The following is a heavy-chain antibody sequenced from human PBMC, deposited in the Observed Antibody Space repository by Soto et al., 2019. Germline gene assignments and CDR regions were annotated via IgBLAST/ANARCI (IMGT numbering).Heavy chain of an antibody. V-gene: IGHV3-23*01. CDR3: AKYGSGTYYNVGLDGLDV. J-gene: IGHJ6*02. Sequence: EVHLLESGGGLVQPGGSLRLSCVASGFTFSDYAMSWVRQAPGKGLKWVSAISGSGGGTYYADSVKGRFTISRDRSGNTMYPQMNSLTVEDTAVYYCAKYGSGTYYNVGLDGLDVWGQWTTVTISS. CDR2: ISGSGGGT. CDR1: GFTFSDYA. D-gene: IGHD3-10*01.